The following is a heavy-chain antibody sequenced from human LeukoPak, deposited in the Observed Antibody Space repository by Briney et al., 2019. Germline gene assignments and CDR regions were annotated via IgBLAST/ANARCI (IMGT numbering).Heavy chain of an antibody. D-gene: IGHD5-18*01. CDR1: GYTLTELS. Sequence: ASVKVSCKVSGYTLTELSMHWVRQAPGQGLEWMGIINPSGGSTSYAQKFQGRVTMTRDTSTSTVYMELSSLRSEDTAVYYCARDEIGAMAPYVWGQGTTVTVSS. V-gene: IGHV1-46*01. CDR3: ARDEIGAMAPYV. CDR2: INPSGGST. J-gene: IGHJ6*02.